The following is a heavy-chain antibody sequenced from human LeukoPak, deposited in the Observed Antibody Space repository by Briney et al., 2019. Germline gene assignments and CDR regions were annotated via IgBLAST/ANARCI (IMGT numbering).Heavy chain of an antibody. CDR2: IYPRDSDT. CDR1: GYTFATYW. V-gene: IGHV5-51*01. D-gene: IGHD6-6*01. J-gene: IGHJ3*02. CDR3: ARTEYTSSSGAFDI. Sequence: GESLKISCKGSGYTFATYWIGWVRQMPGKGLEYMGIIYPRDSDTRYSPSFEGQVTISADKSITTAYLQWSSLKASDTAIYYCARTEYTSSSGAFDIWGQGTMVTVSS.